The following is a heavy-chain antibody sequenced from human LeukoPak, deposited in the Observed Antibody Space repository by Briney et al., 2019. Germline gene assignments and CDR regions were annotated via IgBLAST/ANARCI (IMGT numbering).Heavy chain of an antibody. CDR3: ASVFLSGAVIDY. V-gene: IGHV1-46*01. Sequence: ASVKVSCKASGYTFTSYYMHWVRQAPGQGLEWIGIINPSGGSTSYAQKFQGRVTMTRDTSTSTVYMELSSLRSEDTAVYYCASVFLSGAVIDYWGQGTLVTVSS. J-gene: IGHJ4*02. CDR2: INPSGGST. D-gene: IGHD7-27*01. CDR1: GYTFTSYY.